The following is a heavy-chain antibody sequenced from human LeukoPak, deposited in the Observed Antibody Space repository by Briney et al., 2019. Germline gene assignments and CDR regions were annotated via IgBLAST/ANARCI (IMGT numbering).Heavy chain of an antibody. CDR2: IYHTGST. CDR1: GGSISSSGYY. Sequence: KSSETLSLTCTVSGGSISSSGYYWSWIRQPPGKGLEWIGFIYHTGSTYYNPSLKSRVTISVDRSKNQFSLKLSSVTAADTAVYYCARKEGPSIAARPIVSWGQGTLVTVSS. D-gene: IGHD6-6*01. V-gene: IGHV4-30-2*01. J-gene: IGHJ5*02. CDR3: ARKEGPSIAARPIVS.